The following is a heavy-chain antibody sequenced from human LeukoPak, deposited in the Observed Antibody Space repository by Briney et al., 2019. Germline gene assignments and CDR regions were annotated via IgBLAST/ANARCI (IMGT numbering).Heavy chain of an antibody. D-gene: IGHD5-18*01. V-gene: IGHV3-23*01. J-gene: IGHJ4*02. CDR3: AKDHANTPVATN. Sequence: GGSLRLSCAASGFTFSDYAMSWVRQAPGKGLEWLSVISGGSSGSTYYADSVTGRFTVSRDNSKNTVDLQMNNLRVDDTAIYYCAKDHANTPVATNWGQGILVSVSS. CDR2: ISGGSSGST. CDR1: GFTFSDYA.